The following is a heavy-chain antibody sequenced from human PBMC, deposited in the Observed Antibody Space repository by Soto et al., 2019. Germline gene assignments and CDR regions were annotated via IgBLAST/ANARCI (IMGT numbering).Heavy chain of an antibody. Sequence: EVQLVESGGGLVQPGGPLRLSCATSGFILSDCAMNWDRQAPGKWLEWVSYISSSSSVIDYADSVKGRFTVSRDNARISLYLQMNSLRAEDTAVYYCARDLSWGSNWYYYMDVWGEGTTVTVSS. CDR2: ISSSSSVI. J-gene: IGHJ6*03. CDR1: GFILSDCA. D-gene: IGHD7-27*01. CDR3: ARDLSWGSNWYYYMDV. V-gene: IGHV3-48*01.